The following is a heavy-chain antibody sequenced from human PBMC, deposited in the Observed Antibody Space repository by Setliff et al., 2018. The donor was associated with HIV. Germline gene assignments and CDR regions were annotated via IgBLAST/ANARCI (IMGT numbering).Heavy chain of an antibody. V-gene: IGHV4-61*02. Sequence: SETLSLTCTVSGASISSGNYYWSWIRQPAGKGLEWIGRIYTSGSTNYNPSLKSRVTMSLDTSKNQFSLKLSSVTAADTAIYYCARGSRSHGGMFGYWGQGTLVTVSS. D-gene: IGHD6-13*01. CDR3: ARGSRSHGGMFGY. CDR2: IYTSGST. J-gene: IGHJ4*02. CDR1: GASISSGNYY.